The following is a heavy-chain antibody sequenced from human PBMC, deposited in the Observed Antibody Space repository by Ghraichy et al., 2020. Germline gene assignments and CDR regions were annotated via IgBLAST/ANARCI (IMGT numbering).Heavy chain of an antibody. V-gene: IGHV4-59*01. CDR2: IYYSGST. CDR1: GGSISSYY. D-gene: IGHD3-22*01. J-gene: IGHJ4*02. CDR3: ARHQWLSPRSDFDY. Sequence: SQTLSLTCTVSGGSISSYYWSWIRQPPGKGLEWIGYIYYSGSTNYNPSLKSRVTISVDTSKNQFSLKLSSVTAADTAVYYCARHQWLSPRSDFDYWGQGTLVTVSS.